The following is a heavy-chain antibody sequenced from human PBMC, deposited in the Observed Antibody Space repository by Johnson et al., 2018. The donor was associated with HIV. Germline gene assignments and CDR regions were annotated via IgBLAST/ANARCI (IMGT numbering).Heavy chain of an antibody. CDR1: GFTFSSYA. Sequence: QVQLVESGGGVVQPGRSLRLSCAASGFTFSSYAMHCVRQAPGKGLEWVAVISYDGSNKYYADSVKGRFTISRDNSKNTLYLQMNSLRAEDTAVYYCASGPTPGVAARGALGGAFDIWGQGTLVTVSS. CDR3: ASGPTPGVAARGALGGAFDI. D-gene: IGHD6-6*01. V-gene: IGHV3-30*04. CDR2: ISYDGSNK. J-gene: IGHJ3*02.